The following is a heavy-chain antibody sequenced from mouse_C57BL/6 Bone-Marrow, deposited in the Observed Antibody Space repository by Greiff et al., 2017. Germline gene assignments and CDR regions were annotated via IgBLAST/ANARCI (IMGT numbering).Heavy chain of an antibody. CDR1: GYAFSSYW. J-gene: IGHJ4*01. CDR2: IYPGDGDT. Sequence: QVQLKQPGAELVKPGASVKISCKASGYAFSSYWMNWVKQRPGKGLEWIGQIYPGDGDTNYNGKFKGKATLTADKSSSTAYMQLSSLTSEDSAVYFCARSPRDAMDYWGQGTSVTVSS. V-gene: IGHV1-80*01. CDR3: ARSPRDAMDY.